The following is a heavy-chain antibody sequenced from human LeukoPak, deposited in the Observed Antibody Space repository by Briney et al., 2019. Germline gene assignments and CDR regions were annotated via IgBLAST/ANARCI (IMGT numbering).Heavy chain of an antibody. CDR3: ARSRELLPYYYYYGMDV. J-gene: IGHJ6*02. Sequence: ASVKVSCKASGYIFTNYYMHWVRQAPGQGLEWMTIINPSGGSTSYAQKFQGRVTMTRDTSTSTVYLELSSLRSEDTAVYYCARSRELLPYYYYYGMDVWGQGTTVTVSS. D-gene: IGHD1-26*01. CDR1: GYIFTNYY. V-gene: IGHV1-46*01. CDR2: INPSGGST.